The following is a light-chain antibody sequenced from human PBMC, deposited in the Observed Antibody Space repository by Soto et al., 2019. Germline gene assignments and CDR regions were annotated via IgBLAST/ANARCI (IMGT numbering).Light chain of an antibody. Sequence: EIVLTQSPATLSLSPGERATLSCRASQSVSSYLAWYQQKPGQAPRLLIYDASNRATGIPARFSGSGSGTDFTLTISSLEPEDFAVYYCQQRSNWPPITVGQETRLEIK. V-gene: IGKV3-11*01. CDR3: QQRSNWPPIT. CDR2: DAS. J-gene: IGKJ5*01. CDR1: QSVSSY.